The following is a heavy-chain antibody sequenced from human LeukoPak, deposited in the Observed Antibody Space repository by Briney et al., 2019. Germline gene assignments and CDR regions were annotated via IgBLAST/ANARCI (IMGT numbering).Heavy chain of an antibody. CDR3: ARRGYSYGYLLDY. CDR2: INHSGST. CDR1: GGSFSGYY. Sequence: SETLSLTCAVYGGSFSGYYWSWIRQPPGKGLEWIGEINHSGSTNYNPSLKSRVTISVDTSKNQFSLKLSSVTAADTAVYYCARRGYSYGYLLDYWGQGTLVTVSS. J-gene: IGHJ4*02. D-gene: IGHD5-18*01. V-gene: IGHV4-34*01.